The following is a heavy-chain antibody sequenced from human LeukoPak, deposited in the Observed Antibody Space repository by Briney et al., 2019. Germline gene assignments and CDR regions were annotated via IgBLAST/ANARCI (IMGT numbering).Heavy chain of an antibody. CDR1: GFSVSNNY. V-gene: IGHV3-53*01. J-gene: IGHJ6*03. CDR2: IYTGDST. CDR3: ARAVIVVVPAAPNYYMDV. D-gene: IGHD2-2*01. Sequence: PGGSLRPSCAASGFSVSNNYMSWVRQAPGKGLEWVSVIYTGDSTYYSDSVQGRFIISRDISKNTVYLQMNSLGADDTAVYYCARAVIVVVPAAPNYYMDVWGKGTTVTVSS.